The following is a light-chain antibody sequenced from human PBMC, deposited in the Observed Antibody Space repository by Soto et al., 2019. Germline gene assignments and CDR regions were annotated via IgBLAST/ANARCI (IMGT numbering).Light chain of an antibody. CDR2: QAS. J-gene: IGKJ1*01. Sequence: DRQMTQSPSILSESIGDRVTITCRASQSISNWLAWYQQKPGKAPKSLIQQASTLESGVPSRFSGSGSGTEFTLTISSLQPDDFATYYCQQYNGKSETYGQGTKVDIK. CDR3: QQYNGKSET. V-gene: IGKV1-5*03. CDR1: QSISNW.